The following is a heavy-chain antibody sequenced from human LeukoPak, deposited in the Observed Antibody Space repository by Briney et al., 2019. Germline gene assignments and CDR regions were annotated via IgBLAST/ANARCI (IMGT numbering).Heavy chain of an antibody. CDR3: ARDKAGTLAFDI. V-gene: IGHV3-7*01. J-gene: IGHJ3*02. Sequence: GGTLRLSCAASGFNFRSYWMSWVRQAPGKGLKWVANIKQDGSEKYYVDSVKGRFTISRDNAKNSLYLQMNSLRAEDTAVYYCARDKAGTLAFDIWGQGTMVTVSS. CDR1: GFNFRSYW. CDR2: IKQDGSEK.